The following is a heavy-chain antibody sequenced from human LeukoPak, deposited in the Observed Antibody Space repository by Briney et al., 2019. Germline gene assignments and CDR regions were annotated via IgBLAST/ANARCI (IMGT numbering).Heavy chain of an antibody. D-gene: IGHD6-19*01. V-gene: IGHV1-2*02. Sequence: ASVKVSCKASGYTFTGYYMHWVRRAPGQGLQWMGWINPNSGDTNYAQNFQGRVTMTRDTSISTAYMELSRLRSDDTAMYYCAKVIEGAVAFDFWGQGSLVTVSS. CDR1: GYTFTGYY. J-gene: IGHJ4*02. CDR3: AKVIEGAVAFDF. CDR2: INPNSGDT.